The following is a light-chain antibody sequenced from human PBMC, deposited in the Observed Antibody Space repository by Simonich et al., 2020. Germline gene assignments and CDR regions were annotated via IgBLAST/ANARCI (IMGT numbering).Light chain of an antibody. CDR2: WVS. CDR1: QSVLYSSNNKNY. V-gene: IGKV4-1*01. Sequence: DIVMTQSPDSLAVSLGERATINCKSSQSVLYSSNNKNYLAWYQQKPGQPPKLLIYWVSTRESGVPDRFSGSGFGTDFTLTISSLQAEDVAVYYCQQYYSTPTFGQGTKVEIK. J-gene: IGKJ1*01. CDR3: QQYYSTPT.